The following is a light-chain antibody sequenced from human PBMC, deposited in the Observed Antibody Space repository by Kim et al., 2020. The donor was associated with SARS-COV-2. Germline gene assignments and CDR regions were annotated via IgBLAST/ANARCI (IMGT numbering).Light chain of an antibody. CDR2: DVS. CDR3: SSYTSSNTLV. Sequence: QSALTQPASVSGSPGQSITISCTGTSSDVGGYNYVSWYQQHQGKAPKLMIYDVSNRPSGVSNRFSGSKSGNTASLTISGLQAEDEAYYYCSSYTSSNTLVFGGGTQLTVL. V-gene: IGLV2-14*03. CDR1: SSDVGGYNY. J-gene: IGLJ3*02.